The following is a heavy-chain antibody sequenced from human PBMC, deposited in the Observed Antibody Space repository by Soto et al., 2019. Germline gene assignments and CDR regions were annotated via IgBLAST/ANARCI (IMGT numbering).Heavy chain of an antibody. J-gene: IGHJ3*02. CDR3: AQALVFTGGDGFDI. CDR1: GGSITTGGRY. Sequence: QVRLQEWGPGLVKPSQTLSLKCSVSGGSITTGGRYWSWIRQLPGKGLEWIGDIYYSGNTYYNASITRRVTISVEAAKNQFSLKLSSVTAADTAVYYCAQALVFTGGDGFDIWGKGRLVTVSS. D-gene: IGHD6-6*01. V-gene: IGHV4-31*02. CDR2: IYYSGNT.